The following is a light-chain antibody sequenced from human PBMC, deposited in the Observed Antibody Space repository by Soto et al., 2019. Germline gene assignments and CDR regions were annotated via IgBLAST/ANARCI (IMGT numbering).Light chain of an antibody. V-gene: IGKV1-39*01. CDR2: AAS. CDR3: QQSYSTPPLT. J-gene: IGKJ4*01. Sequence: DIQMTQSPSSLSASVGDRVTITCRASQSISSYLNGYQQKPGKAPKLLIYAASCLQSGVPSRFSGSGSGTDFTLTISSLPPEYFATYSCQQSYSTPPLTFGGGTKVEIK. CDR1: QSISSY.